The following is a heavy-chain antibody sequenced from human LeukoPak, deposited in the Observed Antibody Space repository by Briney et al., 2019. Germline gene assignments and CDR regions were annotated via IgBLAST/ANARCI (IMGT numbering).Heavy chain of an antibody. D-gene: IGHD3-10*02. CDR3: AKFFTGEYVRAFDV. J-gene: IGHJ3*01. CDR1: GFTFSSYG. V-gene: IGHV3-30*18. CDR2: ISYDGSNK. Sequence: SGGSLRLSCAASGFTFSSYGMHWVRQAPGKGLEGVAVISYDGSNKYYADSVQGRFTISRDNSKNTLYLQMNSLRAEDTAVYYCAKFFTGEYVRAFDVWGQGTMVTVSS.